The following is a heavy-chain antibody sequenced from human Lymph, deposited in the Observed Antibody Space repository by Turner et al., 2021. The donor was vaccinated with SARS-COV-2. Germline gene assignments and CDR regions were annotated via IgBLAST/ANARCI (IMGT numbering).Heavy chain of an antibody. CDR1: EFTVSSTY. Sequence: EVQLVESGGGLIQPGGSLRLSCAASEFTVSSTYMSWVRQGPGKGMEWVSIIYSGGSTYYADSVKGRLTISRDNSKNTLYLQMNSLRAEDTAVYYCARVLPYGDYFDYWGQGTLVTVSS. CDR2: IYSGGST. J-gene: IGHJ4*02. V-gene: IGHV3-53*01. CDR3: ARVLPYGDYFDY. D-gene: IGHD4-17*01.